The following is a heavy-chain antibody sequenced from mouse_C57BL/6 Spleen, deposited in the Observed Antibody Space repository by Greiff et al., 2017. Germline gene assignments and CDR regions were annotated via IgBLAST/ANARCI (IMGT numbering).Heavy chain of an antibody. CDR3: ARRDRDDGYYDYAMDY. CDR2: ISDGGSYT. V-gene: IGHV5-4*03. CDR1: GFTFSSYA. J-gene: IGHJ4*01. D-gene: IGHD2-3*01. Sequence: EVKLVESGGGLVKPGGSLKLSCAASGFTFSSYAMSWVRQTPEKRLEWVATISDGGSYTYYPDNVKGRFTISRDNAKNNLYLQMSHLKSEDTAMYYCARRDRDDGYYDYAMDYWGQGTSVTVSS.